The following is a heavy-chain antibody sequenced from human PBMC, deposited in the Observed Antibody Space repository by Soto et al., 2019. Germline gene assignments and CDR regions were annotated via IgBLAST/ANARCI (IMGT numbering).Heavy chain of an antibody. J-gene: IGHJ6*02. V-gene: IGHV1-69*02. CDR2: IIPILGIA. CDR3: ARGPPCSSTSCVCDGMDV. CDR1: GGTFSSYT. D-gene: IGHD2-2*01. Sequence: QVQLVQSGAEVKKPGSSVKVSCKASGGTFSSYTISWVRQAPGQGLEWMGRIIPILGIANYAQKFQGRVTLTADKSTSTAYMELSSLRSGDTAVYYCARGPPCSSTSCVCDGMDVWGQGATVTASS.